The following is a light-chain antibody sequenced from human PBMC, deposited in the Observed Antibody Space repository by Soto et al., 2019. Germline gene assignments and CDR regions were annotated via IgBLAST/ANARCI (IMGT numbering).Light chain of an antibody. CDR3: QQADSFPLT. Sequence: DIKMTQSPSSVSASIGDTVTITCRASQDISTLLAWYQQKPGKAPKLLIYGASTLESGVPSRFSGRGSGTDFTLTISSLQPEDFATYFCQQADSFPLTFGRGTKVEIK. J-gene: IGKJ4*01. V-gene: IGKV1D-12*01. CDR1: QDISTL. CDR2: GAS.